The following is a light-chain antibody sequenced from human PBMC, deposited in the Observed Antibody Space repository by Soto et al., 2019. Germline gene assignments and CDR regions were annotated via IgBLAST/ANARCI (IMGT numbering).Light chain of an antibody. CDR3: CSYAGSSPHVV. Sequence: QSVLTQPASVSGSPGQSITISCTGTSSDVGSYNLVSWYQQHPGKAPKLMIYEGSKWPSGVSNRFSGSKSGNTASLTISGLQAEDEADYYCCSYAGSSPHVVFGGGTKLTVL. J-gene: IGLJ2*01. V-gene: IGLV2-23*01. CDR1: SSDVGSYNL. CDR2: EGS.